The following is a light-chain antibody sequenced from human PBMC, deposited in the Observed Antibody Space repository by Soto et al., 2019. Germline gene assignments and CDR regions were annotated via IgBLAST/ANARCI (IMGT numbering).Light chain of an antibody. J-gene: IGLJ1*01. CDR1: SSDVGGYNY. CDR2: EVT. CDR3: SSYAGSNNYV. V-gene: IGLV2-8*01. Sequence: QSALTQPPSASGSPGQSVAISCTGTSSDVGGYNYVSWYQQHPGKAPKLVIYEVTQRPSGVPDRFSGSKSGNTASLTVSGVQAEDEADYYCSSYAGSNNYVFGTGTKVTVL.